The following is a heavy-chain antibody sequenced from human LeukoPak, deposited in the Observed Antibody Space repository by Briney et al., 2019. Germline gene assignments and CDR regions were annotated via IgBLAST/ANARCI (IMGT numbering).Heavy chain of an antibody. V-gene: IGHV3-53*04. D-gene: IGHD3-16*01. Sequence: PGGSLRLSCAASGFTVSSNYMSWVRQAPGKGVEGVSVIYSGGSTYYADSVKGRFTISRHNSKDTLYLQMNSLRAEDTAVYYCARVNYVDAFDIWGQGTMVTVSS. CDR1: GFTVSSNY. CDR3: ARVNYVDAFDI. CDR2: IYSGGST. J-gene: IGHJ3*02.